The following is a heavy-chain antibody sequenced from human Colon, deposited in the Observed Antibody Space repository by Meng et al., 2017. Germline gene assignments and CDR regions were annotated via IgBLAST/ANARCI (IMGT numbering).Heavy chain of an antibody. V-gene: IGHV3-30*07. Sequence: GESLKISCAASGFTFSSSTMHWVRQAPGKGLEWLAVIIYEGSYKFYADSVTDRFIISRDNSNNSLHLQMRGLRVDDTAVYYCERSGRYDRGADDWGQGTLVTVSS. CDR2: IIYEGSYK. J-gene: IGHJ4*02. CDR3: ERSGRYDRGADD. CDR1: GFTFSSST. D-gene: IGHD3-9*01.